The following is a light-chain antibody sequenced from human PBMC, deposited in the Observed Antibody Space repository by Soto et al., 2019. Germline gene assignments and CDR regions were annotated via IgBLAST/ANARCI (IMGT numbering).Light chain of an antibody. CDR2: AAS. CDR1: QSISNH. CDR3: QKYNSAPLT. Sequence: IQMTQSPSSLSASVGDRVTITCRASQSISNHLNWYQQKPGKAPKLLIFAASTLQAGVPSRFSGSGSGTDFTLTISSLQPEDVAAYYCQKYNSAPLTFGGGTKVDIK. J-gene: IGKJ4*01. V-gene: IGKV1-27*01.